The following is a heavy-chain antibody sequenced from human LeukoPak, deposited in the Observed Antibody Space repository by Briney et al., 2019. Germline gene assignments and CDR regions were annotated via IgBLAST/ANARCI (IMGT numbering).Heavy chain of an antibody. J-gene: IGHJ4*02. CDR1: GFTFSSYS. D-gene: IGHD3-22*01. V-gene: IGHV3-21*01. Sequence: GGSLRLSCVASGFTFSSYSMNWVRQAPGKGLEWVSSISSSSSYIYYADSVKGRFTISRDNAKNSLYLQMNSLRAEDTAVYYCARTVRHDSSGYYAYWGQGTLVTVSS. CDR2: ISSSSSYI. CDR3: ARTVRHDSSGYYAY.